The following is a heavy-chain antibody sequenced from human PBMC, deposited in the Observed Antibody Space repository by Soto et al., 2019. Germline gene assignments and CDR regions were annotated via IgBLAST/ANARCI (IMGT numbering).Heavy chain of an antibody. CDR1: GGSISSSSYY. V-gene: IGHV4-39*01. J-gene: IGHJ4*02. CDR3: ARHWGEYPLWFGEPGGYYFDY. CDR2: IYYSGST. D-gene: IGHD3-10*01. Sequence: SETLSLTCTVSGGSISSSSYYWGWIRQPPGKGLEWIGSIYYSGSTYYNPSLKSRVTISVDTSKNQFSLKLSSVTAADTAVYYCARHWGEYPLWFGEPGGYYFDYWGQGTLVTVSS.